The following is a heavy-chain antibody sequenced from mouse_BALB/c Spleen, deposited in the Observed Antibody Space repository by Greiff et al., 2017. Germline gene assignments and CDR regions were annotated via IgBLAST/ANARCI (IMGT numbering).Heavy chain of an antibody. Sequence: EVHLVESGGDLVKPGGSLKLSCAASGFTFSSYGMSWVRQTPDKRLEWVATIRSGGSYTYYPDSVKGRFTISRDNAKNTLYLQMSSLKSEDTAMYDCARQMDYWGQGTSVTVSS. J-gene: IGHJ4*01. V-gene: IGHV5-6*01. CDR1: GFTFSSYG. CDR2: IRSGGSYT. CDR3: ARQMDY.